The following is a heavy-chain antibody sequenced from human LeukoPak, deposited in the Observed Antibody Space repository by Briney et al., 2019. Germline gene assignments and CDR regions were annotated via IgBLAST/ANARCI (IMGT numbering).Heavy chain of an antibody. CDR2: ISGGST. CDR1: GFTVSSNE. CDR3: ARGTPSSSGWLYYGMDV. V-gene: IGHV3-38-3*01. J-gene: IGHJ6*02. D-gene: IGHD6-19*01. Sequence: GGSLRLSCAASGFTVSSNEMSWVRQAPGKGLEWVSSISGGSTYYADSRKGRFTISRDNSKNTLYLQMNSLRAEDTVVYYCARGTPSSSGWLYYGMDVWGQGTTVTVSS.